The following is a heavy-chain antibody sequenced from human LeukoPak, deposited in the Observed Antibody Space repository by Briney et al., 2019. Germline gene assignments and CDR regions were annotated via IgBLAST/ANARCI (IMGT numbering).Heavy chain of an antibody. V-gene: IGHV3-23*01. J-gene: IGHJ4*02. D-gene: IGHD3-22*01. CDR2: ISGSGGST. Sequence: GGSLRLSCAASGFTFSSYAMSWVRQAPGKGLEWVSAISGSGGSTYYADSVKGRFTISRDNSKNTLYLQMNSLRAKDTAVYYCAKLGGYYDSSGYYKRIPFDYWGQGTLVTVSP. CDR1: GFTFSSYA. CDR3: AKLGGYYDSSGYYKRIPFDY.